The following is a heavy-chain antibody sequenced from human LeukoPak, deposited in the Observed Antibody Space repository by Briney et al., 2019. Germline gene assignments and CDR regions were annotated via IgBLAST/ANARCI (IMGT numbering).Heavy chain of an antibody. V-gene: IGHV3-23*01. Sequence: GGSLRLSCTASGFTFSNYVMSWVRQAPGKGLEWVSTISGSGDTTYYADSVKGRFTISRDNSKNTLYLQINSLRAEDTAVYYCARDSFLGYGMDVWGKGTTVTVSS. CDR2: ISGSGDTT. J-gene: IGHJ6*04. D-gene: IGHD3-3*01. CDR1: GFTFSNYV. CDR3: ARDSFLGYGMDV.